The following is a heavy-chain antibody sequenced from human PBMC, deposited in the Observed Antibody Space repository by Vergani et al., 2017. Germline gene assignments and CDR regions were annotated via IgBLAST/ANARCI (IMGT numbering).Heavy chain of an antibody. D-gene: IGHD4-11*01. CDR1: GFTFSDHY. Sequence: EVQLVESGGGLVQPGGSLRLSCAASGFTFSDHYMDWVRQAPGKGLEWVGRTRNKANSYTTEYAASVKGRFTISRDDSKNSLYLQMNSLKTEDTAVYYCAREWYSNYAVWFDPWGQGTLVTVSS. CDR2: TRNKANSYTT. CDR3: AREWYSNYAVWFDP. V-gene: IGHV3-72*01. J-gene: IGHJ5*02.